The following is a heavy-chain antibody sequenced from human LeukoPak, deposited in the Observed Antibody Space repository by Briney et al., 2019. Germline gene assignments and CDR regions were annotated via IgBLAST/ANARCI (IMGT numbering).Heavy chain of an antibody. D-gene: IGHD6-19*01. CDR2: IYYSGST. CDR3: ARGYSSGWSPIYFDY. V-gene: IGHV4-59*01. Sequence: SETLSLTCTVSGGSISSYYWSWIRQPPGKGLEWIGYIYYSGSTNYNPSLKSRVTISVDTSKNQFSLKLRSVTAAGTAVYYCARGYSSGWSPIYFDYWGQGTPVTVSS. J-gene: IGHJ4*02. CDR1: GGSISSYY.